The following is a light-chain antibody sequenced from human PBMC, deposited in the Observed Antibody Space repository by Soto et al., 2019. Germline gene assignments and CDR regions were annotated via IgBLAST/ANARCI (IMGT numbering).Light chain of an antibody. CDR1: QDIRAY. J-gene: IGKJ3*01. CDR3: QKSNVAAFT. CDR2: TAS. V-gene: IGKV1-27*01. Sequence: DFKMTQSPSYLSASVGDRVTITCRASQDIRAYVAWYLQKSGKVPQLLIHTASPLHAGFTPRLSATGFVTHLARTVPSLQPADVGVYFCQKSNVAAFTFGPATPLDF.